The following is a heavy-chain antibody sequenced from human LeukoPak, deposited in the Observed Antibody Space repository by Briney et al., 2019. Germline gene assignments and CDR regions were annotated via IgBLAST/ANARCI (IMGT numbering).Heavy chain of an antibody. CDR2: LNPSGSA. CDR1: GGSFSGYY. V-gene: IGHV4-34*01. CDR3: ARGLKPYCTNGICYTGDY. D-gene: IGHD2-8*01. J-gene: IGHJ4*02. Sequence: PSETLSLTCAVYGGSFSGYYWHWIRQPPGKGLNWMGGLNPSGSANYNPSLKSRVTMALDTSKNQFSLKLNSVTAADTAVYYCARGLKPYCTNGICYTGDYWGQGTLVTVSS.